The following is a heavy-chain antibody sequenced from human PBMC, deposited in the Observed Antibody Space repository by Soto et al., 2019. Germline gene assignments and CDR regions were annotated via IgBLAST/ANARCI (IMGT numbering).Heavy chain of an antibody. CDR2: ISYDGSNK. CDR1: GVTFGSYC. D-gene: IGHD6-6*01. J-gene: IGHJ4*02. CDR3: AKDGFGGGSSILDY. Sequence: HGGSKRLPCAAFGVTFGSYCRHLVRQAPGKGLEWVAVISYDGSNKYYADSVKGRFTISRDNSKNTLYLQMNSLRAEDTAVYYCAKDGFGGGSSILDYWGQGNLVTVSS. V-gene: IGHV3-30*18.